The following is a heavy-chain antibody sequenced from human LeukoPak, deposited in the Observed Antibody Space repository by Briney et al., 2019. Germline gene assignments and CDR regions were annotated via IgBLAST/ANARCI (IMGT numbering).Heavy chain of an antibody. V-gene: IGHV3-23*01. CDR3: ARDQVTTFGHYYYYYYMDV. J-gene: IGHJ6*03. D-gene: IGHD4-11*01. CDR1: GFTFSSYA. CDR2: ISGSGGST. Sequence: GGSLRLSCAASGFTFSSYAMSWVRQAPGKGLEWVSAISGSGGSTYYADSVKGRFTISRDNAKNSLYLQMNSLRAEDTAVYYCARDQVTTFGHYYYYYYMDVWGKGTTVTVSS.